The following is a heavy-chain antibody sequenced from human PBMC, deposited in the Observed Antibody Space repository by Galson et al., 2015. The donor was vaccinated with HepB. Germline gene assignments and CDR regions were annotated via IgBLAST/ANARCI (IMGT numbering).Heavy chain of an antibody. CDR1: GFTFSSYA. CDR2: ISGSGNNT. CDR3: AKDTLGYCRGGSCRVDY. D-gene: IGHD2-15*01. J-gene: IGHJ4*02. Sequence: SLRLSCAASGFTFSSYAMSWVRQAPGKGLDWISSISGSGNNTYYADSVKGRFTISRDNSKNTLYLQMNSLRAEDTAVYYCAKDTLGYCRGGSCRVDYWGQGTPVTDSS. V-gene: IGHV3-23*01.